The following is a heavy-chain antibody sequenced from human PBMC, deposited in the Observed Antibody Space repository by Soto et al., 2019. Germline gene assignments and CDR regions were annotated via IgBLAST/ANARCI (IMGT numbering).Heavy chain of an antibody. V-gene: IGHV4-59*01. CDR2: FYDSGTT. Sequence: QLQLQESGPGLVEASETLSLTCTVSAGSISAYHWSWVRQSPGKGLEWIGYFYDSGTTDYNPALKSRVTISGDTSKNNFSLNLRSVTAADTAAYYCAIGFGGLGPSFFGMDVWGQGTTVIVSS. CDR3: AIGFGGLGPSFFGMDV. CDR1: AGSISAYH. D-gene: IGHD3-10*01. J-gene: IGHJ6*02.